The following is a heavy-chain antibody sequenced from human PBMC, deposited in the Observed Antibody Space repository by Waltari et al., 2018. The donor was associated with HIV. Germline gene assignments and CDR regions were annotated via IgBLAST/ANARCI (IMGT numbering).Heavy chain of an antibody. CDR2: INHSGST. CDR3: ARGPPPGIAAQPTGFDY. D-gene: IGHD6-6*01. CDR1: GGSFSGYY. V-gene: IGHV4-34*01. Sequence: QVQLQQWGAGLLKPSETLSLTCAVYGGSFSGYYWSWIRQPPGKGLEWIGEINHSGSTNYNPSLKRRVTISVDTSKNQFSLMLSSVTAADTAGYYCARGPPPGIAAQPTGFDYWGQGTLVTVSS. J-gene: IGHJ4*02.